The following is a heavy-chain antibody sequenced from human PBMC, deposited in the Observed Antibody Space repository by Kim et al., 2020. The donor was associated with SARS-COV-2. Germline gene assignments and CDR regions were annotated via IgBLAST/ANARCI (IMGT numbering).Heavy chain of an antibody. V-gene: IGHV3-7*01. CDR2: GSEK. J-gene: IGHJ4*02. D-gene: IGHD3-10*01. CDR3: VKGGSLY. Sequence: GSEKYYVDSWKDRFTISRDNAESSVFLQMNSLRVEDMAVYYCVKGGSLYWGQGTLVTVSS.